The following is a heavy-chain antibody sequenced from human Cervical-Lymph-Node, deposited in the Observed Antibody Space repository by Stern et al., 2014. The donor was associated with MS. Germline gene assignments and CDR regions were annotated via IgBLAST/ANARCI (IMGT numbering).Heavy chain of an antibody. CDR3: AREKRVGLRNYYFGMDV. J-gene: IGHJ6*02. Sequence: VQLLESGPGLVKPSQTLSLTCTVSGDSISSDDYYWTWIRQPPGKGLEWIGYIFYTGSTYYNPSLKSRVTISIDTSKNQFSLKVRSVTAADTAVFYCAREKRVGLRNYYFGMDVWGQGTTVTVSS. CDR2: IFYTGST. CDR1: GDSISSDDYY. V-gene: IGHV4-30-4*01.